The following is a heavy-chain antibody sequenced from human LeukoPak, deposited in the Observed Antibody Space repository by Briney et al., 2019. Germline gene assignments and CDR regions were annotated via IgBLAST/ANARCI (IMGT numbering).Heavy chain of an antibody. V-gene: IGHV1-24*01. CDR3: ATNLYSSGWYNWFDP. D-gene: IGHD6-19*01. J-gene: IGHJ5*02. Sequence: ASVKVSCKVSGYTLTELSMHWVRQAPGKGLEWMGGFDPEDGETIYAQKFQGRVTMTEDTSTDTAYMELSSLGSEDTAVYYCATNLYSSGWYNWFDPWGQGTLVTVSS. CDR1: GYTLTELS. CDR2: FDPEDGET.